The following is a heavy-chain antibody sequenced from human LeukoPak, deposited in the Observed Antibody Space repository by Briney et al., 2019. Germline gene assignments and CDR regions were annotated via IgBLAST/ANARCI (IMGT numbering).Heavy chain of an antibody. CDR1: GGSINNYY. CDR3: ARGNNYGSFNDF. D-gene: IGHD3-10*01. Sequence: SETLSLTCTVSGGSINNYYWSWIRQAAGKGLEWIGRIYSSGSTKTNPSLKSRVTMLVDMLKNQFSLRLSSVTAADTAVYYCARGNNYGSFNDFWGQGTLVTVSS. J-gene: IGHJ4*02. V-gene: IGHV4-4*07. CDR2: IYSSGST.